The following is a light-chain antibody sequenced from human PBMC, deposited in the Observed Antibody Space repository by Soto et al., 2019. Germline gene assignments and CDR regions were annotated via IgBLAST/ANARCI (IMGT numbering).Light chain of an antibody. J-gene: IGKJ1*01. CDR1: QSISSW. Sequence: DIQMTQSPSTLSASMGDRVTITCRASQSISSWLAWYQQRPGKAPKLLIYKASSLESGVPSRFSGSGSGTEFTLTISNLQPDDFASYYCQQYNSHWTFGQGTKVDIK. CDR3: QQYNSHWT. CDR2: KAS. V-gene: IGKV1-5*03.